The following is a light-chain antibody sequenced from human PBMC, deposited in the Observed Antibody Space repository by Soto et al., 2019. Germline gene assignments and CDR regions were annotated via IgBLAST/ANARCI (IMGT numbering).Light chain of an antibody. Sequence: QSVLTQPASVAGPPGQPITISCTGTSSDVGGYNYVSWYQQHPGKAPKLMIYDVSNRPSGVSNRFSGSKSGNTASLTISGLQAEDEADYYCSSYTSSSTGVFGTGTKVTVL. J-gene: IGLJ1*01. V-gene: IGLV2-14*01. CDR3: SSYTSSSTGV. CDR1: SSDVGGYNY. CDR2: DVS.